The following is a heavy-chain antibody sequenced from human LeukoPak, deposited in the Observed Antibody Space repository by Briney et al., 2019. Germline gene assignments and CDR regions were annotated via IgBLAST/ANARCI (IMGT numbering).Heavy chain of an antibody. CDR1: GYTFTNYH. D-gene: IGHD2-8*01. Sequence: ASVKVSCKASGYTFTNYHMHWVRPAPGQGLEWMGLVKPNSGDSDFIQKFRGRVTVTTDVSTTTIHMELNNLRSDDTAVFYCARDRGVPGPGNALDIWGQGTMVTVSS. J-gene: IGHJ3*02. CDR3: ARDRGVPGPGNALDI. V-gene: IGHV1-2*06. CDR2: VKPNSGDS.